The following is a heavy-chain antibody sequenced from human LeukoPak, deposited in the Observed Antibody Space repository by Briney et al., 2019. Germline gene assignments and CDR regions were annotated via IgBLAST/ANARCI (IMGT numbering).Heavy chain of an antibody. Sequence: SETLSLTCTVSGGSIQYYWSWIRQPPGKGLEWIGYIYYSGSTNYNPSPKSRVTISVDTSKNQFSLKLSSVTAADTAVYYCARETSQKGAHYMDVWGKGTTVTISS. J-gene: IGHJ6*03. CDR3: ARETSQKGAHYMDV. D-gene: IGHD3-16*01. V-gene: IGHV4-59*01. CDR2: IYYSGST. CDR1: GGSIQYY.